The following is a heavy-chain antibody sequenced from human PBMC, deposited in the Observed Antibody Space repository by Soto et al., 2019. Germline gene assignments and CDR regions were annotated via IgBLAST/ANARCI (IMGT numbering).Heavy chain of an antibody. CDR1: GGSIGSSSYY. CDR3: ATQEVGGSYVYTFDP. J-gene: IGHJ5*02. CDR2: IYYSGST. V-gene: IGHV4-39*02. Sequence: KASETLSLTCTVSGGSIGSSSYYWGWIRQPPGKGLEWIGSIYYSGSTYYNPSLKSRVTISVDTSKNHFSLKLSSVTAADTAVYYCATQEVGGSYVYTFDPWGQGTLVTVSS. D-gene: IGHD1-26*01.